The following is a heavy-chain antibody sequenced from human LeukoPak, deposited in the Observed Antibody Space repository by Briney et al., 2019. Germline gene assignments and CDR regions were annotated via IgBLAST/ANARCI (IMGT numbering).Heavy chain of an antibody. CDR2: IFSSGST. CDR3: ARGLAHGGIANWFDP. D-gene: IGHD2-21*01. Sequence: SETLSLTCRVPGGSLNSYSHYWGWIRQPPGKGLEWIGCIFSSGSTYYNPSLQSRVTISLGTPNNQFSLKLRSVTAADTAVYYCARGLAHGGIANWFDPWGQGTLVSVSS. CDR1: GGSLNSYSHY. V-gene: IGHV4-39*07. J-gene: IGHJ5*02.